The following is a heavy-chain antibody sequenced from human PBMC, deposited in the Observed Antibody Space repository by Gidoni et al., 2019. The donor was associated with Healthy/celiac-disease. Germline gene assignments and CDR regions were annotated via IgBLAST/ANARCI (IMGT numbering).Heavy chain of an antibody. CDR3: ARAFWSGYYPYYYYYMDV. CDR2: IYYGGST. Sequence: QVQLQESGPGLVKPSETLSLTCTVSGRSVSSVSYYWSWIRQPPGKGLEWIGYIYYGGSTNYNPSLKSRVTISVDTSKNQFSLKLSSVTAADTAVYYCARAFWSGYYPYYYYYMDVWGKGTTVTVSS. V-gene: IGHV4-61*01. D-gene: IGHD3-3*01. CDR1: GRSVSSVSYY. J-gene: IGHJ6*03.